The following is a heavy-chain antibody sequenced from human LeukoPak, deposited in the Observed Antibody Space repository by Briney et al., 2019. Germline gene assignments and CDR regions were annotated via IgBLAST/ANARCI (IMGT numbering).Heavy chain of an antibody. CDR3: ARARITIFGVVIRDAFDI. CDR1: GFTFDDYG. D-gene: IGHD3-3*01. Sequence: PGGSLRLSCAASGFTFDDYGMSWIRQTPGKGLEWVSGINWNGGSTGYADSVKGRFTISRDNAKNSLYLQMNSLRAEDKAFYYCARARITIFGVVIRDAFDIWGQGTMVTVSS. J-gene: IGHJ3*02. CDR2: INWNGGST. V-gene: IGHV3-20*04.